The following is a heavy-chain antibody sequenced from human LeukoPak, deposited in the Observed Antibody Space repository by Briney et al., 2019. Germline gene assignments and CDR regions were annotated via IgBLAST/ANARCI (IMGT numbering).Heavy chain of an antibody. D-gene: IGHD2-2*01. CDR2: ISHEGTEK. J-gene: IGHJ5*02. CDR3: ARRLTQYDCFDP. Sequence: GGSLRLSCTASGFTFSSSAMHWVRQAPGTGLEWVAFISHEGTEKYFADSVKGRFTISRDNSKNTLYLQMNSLRDEDTAVYYCARRLTQYDCFDPWGQGILVTVSS. CDR1: GFTFSSSA. V-gene: IGHV3-30*03.